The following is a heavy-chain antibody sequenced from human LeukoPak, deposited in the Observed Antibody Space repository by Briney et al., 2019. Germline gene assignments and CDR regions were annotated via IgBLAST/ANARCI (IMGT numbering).Heavy chain of an antibody. J-gene: IGHJ4*02. Sequence: PSETLSLTCTVSGGSISSYYWSGIRQPPGKGLEWIGYIYYSGSTNYNASLKSRVTISVDTSKNQFSLNLTSVTAADTAVYYCARASGHYRSFDYWGQGTLVTVSS. CDR2: IYYSGST. CDR3: ARASGHYRSFDY. V-gene: IGHV4-59*01. CDR1: GGSISSYY. D-gene: IGHD3-22*01.